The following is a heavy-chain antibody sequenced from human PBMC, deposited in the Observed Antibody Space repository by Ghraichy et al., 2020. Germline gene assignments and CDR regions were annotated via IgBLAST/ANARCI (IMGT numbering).Heavy chain of an antibody. D-gene: IGHD4-17*01. CDR2: IYSGGST. Sequence: GGSLRLSCAASGFTVSSNYMSWVRQAPGKGLEWVSVIYSGGSTYYADSVKGRFTISRDNSKNTLYLQMNSLRAEDTAVYYCKLTTVTLYYYYGMDVWGQGTTVTVSS. V-gene: IGHV3-53*01. CDR3: KLTTVTLYYYYGMDV. CDR1: GFTVSSNY. J-gene: IGHJ6*02.